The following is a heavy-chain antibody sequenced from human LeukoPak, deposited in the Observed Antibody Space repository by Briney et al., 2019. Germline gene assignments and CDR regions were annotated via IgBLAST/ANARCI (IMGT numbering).Heavy chain of an antibody. Sequence: SETLSLTCAVFGGSFSDYYWSWIRQPPGKGLEWIGEINHSGSTNYNPSLKSRVTISVDTSKNQFSLKLSPVTAADTAVYYCARVSPHRSDWRTPLGGDFQHWGQGTLVTVSS. CDR3: ARVSPHRSDWRTPLGGDFQH. J-gene: IGHJ1*01. CDR1: GGSFSDYY. V-gene: IGHV4-34*01. D-gene: IGHD2-21*02. CDR2: INHSGST.